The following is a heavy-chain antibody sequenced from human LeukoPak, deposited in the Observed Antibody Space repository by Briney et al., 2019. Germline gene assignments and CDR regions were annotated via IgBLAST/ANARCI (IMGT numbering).Heavy chain of an antibody. CDR1: GFTFSSYW. CDR3: AREVTYSVFGYYYYYYMDV. CDR2: IKQDGSEK. D-gene: IGHD5-18*01. J-gene: IGHJ6*03. V-gene: IGHV3-7*01. Sequence: GGSLRLSCAASGFTFSSYWMSWVRQAPGKGLEWVANIKQDGSEKYYVDSVKGRFTISRDNAKNSLYLQMNSLRAEDTAVYYCAREVTYSVFGYYYYYYMDVRGKGTTVTVSS.